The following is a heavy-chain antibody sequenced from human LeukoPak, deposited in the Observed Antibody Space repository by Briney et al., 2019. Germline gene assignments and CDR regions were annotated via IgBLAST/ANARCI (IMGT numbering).Heavy chain of an antibody. D-gene: IGHD7-27*01. CDR3: ARDRPTGGIDY. CDR2: IYHSGST. J-gene: IGHJ4*02. Sequence: PSQTLSLTCAVSGGSISSGGYSWSWIRQPPGKGLEWIGYIYHSGSTYYNPSLKSRVTISVDRSKNQFSLKLSSVTAADTAVYYCARDRPTGGIDYWGQGTLVTVSS. CDR1: GGSISSGGYS. V-gene: IGHV4-30-2*01.